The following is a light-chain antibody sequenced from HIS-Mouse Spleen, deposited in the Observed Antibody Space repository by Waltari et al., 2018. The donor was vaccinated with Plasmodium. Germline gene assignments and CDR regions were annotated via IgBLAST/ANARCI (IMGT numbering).Light chain of an antibody. Sequence: QSALTQPASVSGSPGQSITISCTGTSSYVGSYNLVSWYQQHPGKAPKPMIYEGSKRPSGVSNRFSGSKSGNTASLTISGLQAEDEADYYCCSYAGSSTFVVFGGGTKLTVL. CDR3: CSYAGSSTFVV. CDR2: EGS. V-gene: IGLV2-23*03. CDR1: SSYVGSYNL. J-gene: IGLJ2*01.